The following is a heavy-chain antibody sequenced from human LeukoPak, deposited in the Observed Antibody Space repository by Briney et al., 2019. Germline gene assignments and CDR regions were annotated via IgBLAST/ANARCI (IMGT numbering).Heavy chain of an antibody. V-gene: IGHV3-49*04. Sequence: GGSLRLSCTRSGFTFGDSAMDWVRQAPGKGLGWVGLFCSKAYVGTTEYAASVKGRFTISRDASTGIAYLQINRLKTEGAAVYYCARQQLPNRTYFDYWGQGTLVTVSS. CDR1: GFTFGDSA. D-gene: IGHD1-1*01. CDR2: FCSKAYVGTT. CDR3: ARQQLPNRTYFDY. J-gene: IGHJ4*02.